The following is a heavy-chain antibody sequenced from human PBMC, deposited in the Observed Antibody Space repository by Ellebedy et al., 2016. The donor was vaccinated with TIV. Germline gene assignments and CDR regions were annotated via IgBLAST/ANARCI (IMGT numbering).Heavy chain of an antibody. D-gene: IGHD2-15*01. V-gene: IGHV3-7*01. CDR3: ARDLGYCSGGTCNSVFDS. J-gene: IGHJ4*02. CDR2: IKEDGGEK. CDR1: GFTSSHYW. Sequence: PGGSLRLSCTTPGFTSSHYWMTWVRQAPGMGLEWVAHIKEDGGEKYYVDSVKGRFPISIDNAKNPLYLQMKSLRAEDTAVYYCARDLGYCSGGTCNSVFDSWGQGTLVTVSS.